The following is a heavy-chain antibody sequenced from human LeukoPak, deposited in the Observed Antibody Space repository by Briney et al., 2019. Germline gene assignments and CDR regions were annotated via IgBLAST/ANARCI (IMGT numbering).Heavy chain of an antibody. CDR3: AREDYDFWSGEPYFDY. J-gene: IGHJ4*02. CDR2: INAGNGNT. D-gene: IGHD3-3*01. V-gene: IGHV1-3*01. CDR1: GYTFTSYA. Sequence: ASVKVSCTASGYTFTSYAMHWVRQAPGQRLEWMGWINAGNGNTKYSQKFQGRVTITRDTSASTAYVELSSLRSEDTAVYYCAREDYDFWSGEPYFDYWGQGTLVTVSS.